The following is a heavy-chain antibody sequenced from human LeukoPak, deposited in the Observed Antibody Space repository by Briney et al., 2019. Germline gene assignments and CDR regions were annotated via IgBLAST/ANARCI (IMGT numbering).Heavy chain of an antibody. D-gene: IGHD3-3*01. J-gene: IGHJ5*02. V-gene: IGHV4-4*09. Sequence: SETLSLTCTVSGGSITSYCWSWVRQPPGKGLEGIGYIYTSGSTDYNPSLRSRVTMSVDTSKNQLSLEPRFLTAADTAVYYCATSYDAKTAPYDLWGQGTLVTVSS. CDR3: ATSYDAKTAPYDL. CDR2: IYTSGST. CDR1: GGSITSYC.